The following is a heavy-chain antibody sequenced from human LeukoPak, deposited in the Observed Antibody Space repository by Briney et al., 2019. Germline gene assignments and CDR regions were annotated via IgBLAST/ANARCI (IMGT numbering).Heavy chain of an antibody. J-gene: IGHJ4*02. Sequence: GGSLRLSCAASGFNFNKYDMTWARQAPGKGLEWVSGISGSGGSTYYADSVKGRFTISRENSKNTLYLQMNSLRAEDTAVYYCAKDPDFRAFVDYWGQGTLVTVSS. V-gene: IGHV3-23*01. CDR2: ISGSGGST. CDR1: GFNFNKYD. D-gene: IGHD1-14*01. CDR3: AKDPDFRAFVDY.